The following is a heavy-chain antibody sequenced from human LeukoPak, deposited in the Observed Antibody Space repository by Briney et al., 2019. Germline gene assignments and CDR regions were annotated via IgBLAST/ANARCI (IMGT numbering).Heavy chain of an antibody. CDR2: ISGSGGST. Sequence: GGSLRLSCAASGFTFSSYAMSWVRQAPGKGLEWVSAISGSGGSTYYADSVKGRFTISRDNSRNTLYLQMNSLRAEDTAVYYCAKDILTGYPSSLTFDYWGQGTLVTVSS. D-gene: IGHD3-9*01. J-gene: IGHJ4*02. V-gene: IGHV3-23*01. CDR3: AKDILTGYPSSLTFDY. CDR1: GFTFSSYA.